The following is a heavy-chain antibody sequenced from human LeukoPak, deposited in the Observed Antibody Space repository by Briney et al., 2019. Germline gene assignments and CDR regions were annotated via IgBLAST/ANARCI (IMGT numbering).Heavy chain of an antibody. V-gene: IGHV3-53*04. D-gene: IGHD5-12*01. CDR1: GFTVSSNY. Sequence: PGGSLRLSCAASGFTVSSNYMSWVRQAPGKGLEWVSVIYSGGSTYYADTVKGRFTISRHNSKNTLYLQMNSLRAEDTAVYYCARLLRSEIDIWGQGTMVTVSS. J-gene: IGHJ3*02. CDR3: ARLLRSEIDI. CDR2: IYSGGST.